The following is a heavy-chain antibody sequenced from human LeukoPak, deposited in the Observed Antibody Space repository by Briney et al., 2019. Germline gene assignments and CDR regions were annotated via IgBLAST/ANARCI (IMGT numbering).Heavy chain of an antibody. J-gene: IGHJ1*01. CDR2: IKQDGSEK. CDR1: GFTFTSYW. V-gene: IGHV3-7*01. CDR3: ARDGVVSPWPEYFQH. Sequence: GGSLRLSFATSGFTFTSYWMSWGRQGPGKGLEWVAHIKQDGSEKYYVDSVKGRFTISRDNAKNSLYLQMNSLRAEDTAVYYCARDGVVSPWPEYFQHWGQGTLVTVSS. D-gene: IGHD3-22*01.